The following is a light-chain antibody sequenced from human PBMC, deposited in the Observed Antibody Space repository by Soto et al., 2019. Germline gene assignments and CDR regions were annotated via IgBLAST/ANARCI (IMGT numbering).Light chain of an antibody. Sequence: DIQMTQSPSSRSASVGDRVNITCRASQSIAYYLNWFQQKPGKAPKLLIYAASSLQSGVPSRFSGSGSGTDFTLTISSLQPEDFATYYCQQSSNSPMYTFGQGTKLYVK. CDR3: QQSSNSPMYT. J-gene: IGKJ2*01. V-gene: IGKV1-39*01. CDR1: QSIAYY. CDR2: AAS.